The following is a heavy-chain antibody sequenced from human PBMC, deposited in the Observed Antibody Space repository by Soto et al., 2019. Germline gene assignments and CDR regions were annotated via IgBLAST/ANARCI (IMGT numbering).Heavy chain of an antibody. V-gene: IGHV4-30-2*01. CDR3: ARLKFGEGFDY. CDR2: ILHTGGT. J-gene: IGHJ4*02. Sequence: SETLSLPGAVSGGSISGGCFSWSWIRQPPGKGLEWIGYILHTGGTQYNPSLKSRVSMSVDKSKNQFSLHLASVTAADTAVYYCARLKFGEGFDYCGQGALVTVSS. CDR1: GGSISGGCFS. D-gene: IGHD3-10*01.